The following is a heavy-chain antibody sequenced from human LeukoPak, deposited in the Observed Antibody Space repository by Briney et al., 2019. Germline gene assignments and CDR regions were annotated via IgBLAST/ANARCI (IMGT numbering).Heavy chain of an antibody. Sequence: PSETLSLTCTVSGGSISGYYWTWIRQPPGKGLEWIGEINHSGSTNYNPSLKSRVTISVDTSKNQFSLKLSSVTAADTAVYYCARRYRGYYYYYYMDVWGKGTTVTVSS. CDR2: INHSGST. V-gene: IGHV4-34*01. CDR1: GGSISGYY. D-gene: IGHD3-16*02. J-gene: IGHJ6*03. CDR3: ARRYRGYYYYYYMDV.